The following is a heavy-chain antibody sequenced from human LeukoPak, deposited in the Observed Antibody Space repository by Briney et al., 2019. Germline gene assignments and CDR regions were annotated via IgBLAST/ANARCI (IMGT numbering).Heavy chain of an antibody. CDR1: LYTFSGNS. CDR2: INANSGGT. V-gene: IGHV1-2*02. J-gene: IGHJ4*02. Sequence: ASVTVSCKASLYTFSGNSMHWVRQAPGQGREWMGWINANSGGTKYAQEFQGRVTMTRDTSINTAYMELSSLKSDDTAVYYCARGEGSSWFDYWGQGTLVTVSS. CDR3: ARGEGSSWFDY. D-gene: IGHD6-13*01.